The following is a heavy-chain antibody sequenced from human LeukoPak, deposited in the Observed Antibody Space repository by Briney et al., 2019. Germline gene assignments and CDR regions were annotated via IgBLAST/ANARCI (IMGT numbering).Heavy chain of an antibody. V-gene: IGHV1-24*01. CDR3: ARDTVRNHEPDTSLLH. D-gene: IGHD1-14*01. CDR1: GYTLTELS. Sequence: ASVKVSCKVSGYTLTELSMHWVRQAPGKGLEWMGGFDPEDGETIYAQKFQSRVTMTRDTSTSTVYMELSSLRSEDTAVYYCARDTVRNHEPDTSLLHWGQGTLVTVSS. J-gene: IGHJ4*02. CDR2: FDPEDGET.